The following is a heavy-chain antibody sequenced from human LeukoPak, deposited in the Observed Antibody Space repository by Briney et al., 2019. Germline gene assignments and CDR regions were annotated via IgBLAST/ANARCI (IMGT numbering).Heavy chain of an antibody. V-gene: IGHV5-51*01. Sequence: GESLKISCKGSGYSFTSYWIGWVRQMPGKGLEWMGIIYPGDSDTRYSPSFQGQVTISADKSISTAYLQWSSLKASDTAMYYCARITMVRGVIMRWNYWGQGTLVTVSS. CDR2: IYPGDSDT. CDR3: ARITMVRGVIMRWNY. D-gene: IGHD3-10*01. J-gene: IGHJ4*02. CDR1: GYSFTSYW.